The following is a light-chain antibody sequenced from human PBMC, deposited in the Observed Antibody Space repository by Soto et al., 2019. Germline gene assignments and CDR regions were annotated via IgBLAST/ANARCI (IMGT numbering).Light chain of an antibody. CDR3: QQYNNWPLT. V-gene: IGKV3D-15*01. Sequence: EIVMTQSPATLSVSPGERATLSCRASQSVSSNLAWYQQKPGQAPRLLIYGASTRATGIPARFSGSGSGIEFTLTISSLQSEDFAFYYCQQYNNWPLTFGGGTKVEIK. J-gene: IGKJ4*01. CDR1: QSVSSN. CDR2: GAS.